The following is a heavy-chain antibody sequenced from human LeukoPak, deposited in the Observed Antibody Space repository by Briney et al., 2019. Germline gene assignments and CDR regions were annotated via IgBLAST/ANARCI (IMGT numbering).Heavy chain of an antibody. CDR1: GGSFSGYY. V-gene: IGHV4-34*01. CDR3: ARIVWSGYWVYMDV. CDR2: INHSGST. J-gene: IGHJ6*03. Sequence: RSSETLSLTCAVYGGSFSGYYWSWIRQPPGRGLEWIGEINHSGSTNYNPSLKSRVTISVDTSKNQFSLKLSSVTAADTAVYYCARIVWSGYWVYMDVWGKGTTVTVSS. D-gene: IGHD3-3*01.